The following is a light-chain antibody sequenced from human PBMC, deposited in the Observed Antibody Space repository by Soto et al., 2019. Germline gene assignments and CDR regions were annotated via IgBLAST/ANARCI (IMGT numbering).Light chain of an antibody. CDR3: QQYENYWT. Sequence: AIRVTHCATALSASTGDRVTITCRASQGISSYLAWYQQKPGKAPKLLIYDASNLDSGVPSRFSGRGSGTEFSLTISNLQPDDCATYYCQQYENYWTFGQGTKVDIK. V-gene: IGKV1-8*01. J-gene: IGKJ1*01. CDR1: QGISSY. CDR2: DAS.